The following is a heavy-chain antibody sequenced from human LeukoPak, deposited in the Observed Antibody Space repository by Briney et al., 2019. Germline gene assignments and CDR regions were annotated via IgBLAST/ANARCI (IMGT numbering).Heavy chain of an antibody. J-gene: IGHJ5*02. CDR2: IYSSGST. Sequence: SETLSLTCTVSGGSINSYYWTWIRQPAGKGLEWIGRIYSSGSTNYNPSLKSRVTMSVDTSKNQSSLKLSSVTAADTAVYYCARGSSSPAGFDPWGQGTLVTVSS. D-gene: IGHD6-13*01. CDR3: ARGSSSPAGFDP. CDR1: GGSINSYY. V-gene: IGHV4-4*07.